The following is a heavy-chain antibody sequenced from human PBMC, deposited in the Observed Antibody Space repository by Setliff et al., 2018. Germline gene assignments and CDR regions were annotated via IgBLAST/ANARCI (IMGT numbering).Heavy chain of an antibody. J-gene: IGHJ3*02. Sequence: GGSLRLSCTTSGFTFSSYEVNWVRQAPGKGLEWVSYISSSGTTKHYADSVKGRFTISRDDARNSMYLQIDSLRVEDTAVYYCARPLHIMGTYTAYAFDIWGQGTMVTVSS. CDR3: ARPLHIMGTYTAYAFDI. CDR1: GFTFSSYE. D-gene: IGHD2-21*01. CDR2: ISSSGTTK. V-gene: IGHV3-48*03.